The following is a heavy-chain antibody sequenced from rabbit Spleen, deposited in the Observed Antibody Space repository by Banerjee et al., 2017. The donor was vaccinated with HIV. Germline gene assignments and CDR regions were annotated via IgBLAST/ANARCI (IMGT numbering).Heavy chain of an antibody. CDR3: ARDLPGVIGWNFGL. Sequence: EESGGGLVQPGASLTLTCTASGFSFSSNYWICWVRQAPGKGPEWIACIYNGDGTTYYASWVNGRFTISRSTSLNTVTLQMTSLTAADTATYFCARDLPGVIGWNFGLWGPGTLVTVS. V-gene: IGHV1S47*01. J-gene: IGHJ4*01. D-gene: IGHD2-1*01. CDR1: GFSFSSNY. CDR2: IYNGDGTT.